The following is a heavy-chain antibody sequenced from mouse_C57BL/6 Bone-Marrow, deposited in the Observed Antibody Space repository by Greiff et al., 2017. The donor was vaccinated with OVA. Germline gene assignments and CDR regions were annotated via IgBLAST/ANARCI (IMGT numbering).Heavy chain of an antibody. D-gene: IGHD1-1*01. CDR2: IDPSDSYT. V-gene: IGHV1-50*01. J-gene: IGHJ2*01. CDR3: ARGTVEAPIDY. CDR1: GYTFTSYW. Sequence: VQLQQPGAELVKPGASVKLSCKASGYTFTSYWMQWVKQRPGQGLEWIGEIDPSDSYTNYNQKFKGKATLTVDTSSSTAYMQLSSLTSEDSAVYYSARGTVEAPIDYWGQGTTLTVSS.